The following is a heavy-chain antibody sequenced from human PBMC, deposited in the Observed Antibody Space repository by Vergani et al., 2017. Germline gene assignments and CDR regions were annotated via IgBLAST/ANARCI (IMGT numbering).Heavy chain of an antibody. CDR2: IYYSGST. Sequence: QLQLQESGPGLVKPSETLSLTCTVSGGSISSSSYYWGCIRQPPGKGLEWIGSIYYSGSTYYNPSLKSRVTISVDTSKNQFSLKLSSVTAADTAVYYCARRDGYYHSMEYNWFDPWGQGTLVTVSS. CDR1: GGSISSSSYY. D-gene: IGHD3-22*01. J-gene: IGHJ5*02. CDR3: ARRDGYYHSMEYNWFDP. V-gene: IGHV4-39*01.